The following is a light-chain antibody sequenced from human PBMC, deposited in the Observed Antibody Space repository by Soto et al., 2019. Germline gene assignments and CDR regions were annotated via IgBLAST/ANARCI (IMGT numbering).Light chain of an antibody. Sequence: EIVLTQSPGTLSLSPGERGTLSCRASPSVSSSSLAWYQQKPGQAPRLLISGASSRATGIPDRFSGSGSGTDFTLTISRLEAEDFPVYYCQHYGSSLWTFGQGTKVEIK. J-gene: IGKJ1*01. CDR1: PSVSSSS. CDR3: QHYGSSLWT. V-gene: IGKV3-20*01. CDR2: GAS.